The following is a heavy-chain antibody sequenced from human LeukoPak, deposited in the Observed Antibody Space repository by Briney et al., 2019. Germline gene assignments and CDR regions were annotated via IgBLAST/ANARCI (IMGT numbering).Heavy chain of an antibody. CDR1: GFTFSSYS. Sequence: PGGSLRLSCAASGFTFSSYSMNWVRQAPGKGLEWVSSISSGSTYMYYADSVKGRFTISRDNSKNTLYLQMNSLRAEDTAVYYCARGTYGSGSYYTPYYYYGMDVWGQGTTVTVSS. V-gene: IGHV3-21*01. CDR3: ARGTYGSGSYYTPYYYYGMDV. D-gene: IGHD3-10*01. J-gene: IGHJ6*02. CDR2: ISSGSTYM.